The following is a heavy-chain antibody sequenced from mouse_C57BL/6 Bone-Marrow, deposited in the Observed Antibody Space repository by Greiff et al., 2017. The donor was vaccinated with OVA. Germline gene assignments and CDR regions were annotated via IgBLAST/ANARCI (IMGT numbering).Heavy chain of an antibody. V-gene: IGHV2-3*01. Sequence: QVQLQQSGPGLVAPSQSLSITCTVSGFSLTSYGVSWVRQPPGKGLEWLGVIWGDGSTNYYSALISRLSISQDNSKSQVCLKLNRLQTDDTATYYWAKPEGNFSRFAYWGQGTLVTVSA. CDR2: IWGDGST. CDR3: AKPEGNFSRFAY. CDR1: GFSLTSYG. J-gene: IGHJ3*01. D-gene: IGHD2-1*01.